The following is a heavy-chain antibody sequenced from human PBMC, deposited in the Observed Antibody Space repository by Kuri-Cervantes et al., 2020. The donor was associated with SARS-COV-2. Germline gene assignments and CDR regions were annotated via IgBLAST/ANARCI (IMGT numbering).Heavy chain of an antibody. CDR1: GFTFSSYW. D-gene: IGHD1-26*01. J-gene: IGHJ4*02. Sequence: GGSLRLSCAASGFTFSSYWMSWVRQAPGKGLEWVGRIKSKTDGGTADYAAHVKGRFTIPRDDSKNTLYLQMNSLKTADTAVYYCTTDVEELLLYCYFDYWGQGTLVTVSS. V-gene: IGHV3-15*01. CDR2: IKSKTDGGTA. CDR3: TTDVEELLLYCYFDY.